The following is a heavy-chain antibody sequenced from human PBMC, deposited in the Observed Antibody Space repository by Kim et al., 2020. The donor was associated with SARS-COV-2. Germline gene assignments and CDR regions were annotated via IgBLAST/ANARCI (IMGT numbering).Heavy chain of an antibody. CDR3: ARERAAAGQYYFDY. Sequence: SQTFQGRVTITRDTSASTAYMELSSLRSEDTAVYYCARERAAAGQYYFDYWGQGTLVTVSS. V-gene: IGHV1-3*01. D-gene: IGHD6-13*01. J-gene: IGHJ4*02.